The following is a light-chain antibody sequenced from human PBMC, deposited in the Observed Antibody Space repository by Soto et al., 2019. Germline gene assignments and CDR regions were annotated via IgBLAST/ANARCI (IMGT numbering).Light chain of an antibody. Sequence: QSVLTQPPSASGTPGQRVTISCSGGSSNIGRDYVYWFQQLPGTAPKLLIYTNNQRPSGVPDRFSGSKSGTSASLAISGLRSEDEADYCCAAWDDSLSAWVFGGGTQLPS. CDR1: SSNIGRDY. V-gene: IGLV1-47*02. CDR3: AAWDDSLSAWV. J-gene: IGLJ3*02. CDR2: TNN.